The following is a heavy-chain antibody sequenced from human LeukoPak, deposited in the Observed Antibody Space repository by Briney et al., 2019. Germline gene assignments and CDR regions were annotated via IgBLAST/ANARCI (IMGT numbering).Heavy chain of an antibody. Sequence: ASLKVSCKASGGTFSSYAISWVRQAPGQGLEWMGRIIPILGIANYAQKFQGRVTITADKSACSAYMELSSLRSEDTAVYYCASMITFGGVMSYWGQGTLVTVSS. CDR1: GGTFSSYA. D-gene: IGHD3-16*01. CDR2: IIPILGIA. V-gene: IGHV1-69*04. CDR3: ASMITFGGVMSY. J-gene: IGHJ4*02.